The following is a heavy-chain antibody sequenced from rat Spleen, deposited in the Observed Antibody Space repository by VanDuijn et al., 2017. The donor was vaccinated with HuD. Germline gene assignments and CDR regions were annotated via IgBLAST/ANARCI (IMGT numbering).Heavy chain of an antibody. CDR3: TRAPGKGYVMDA. CDR2: MWSDADT. J-gene: IGHJ4*01. D-gene: IGHD5-1*01. CDR1: GFSLTSYH. V-gene: IGHV2-32*01. Sequence: QVQLKESGPGLVQPSETLSLTCTVSGFSLTSYHVHWVRQPPGKGLEWMGVMWSDADTSYNSVLKSRLSIRRDTSKSQVFLKMNSLQTEDTAIYYCTRAPGKGYVMDAWGQGTAVTVSS.